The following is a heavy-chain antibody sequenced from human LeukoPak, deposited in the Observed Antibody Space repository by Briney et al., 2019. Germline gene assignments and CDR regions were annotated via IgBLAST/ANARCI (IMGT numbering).Heavy chain of an antibody. J-gene: IGHJ3*02. D-gene: IGHD1-26*01. CDR3: AKSLLTTASGTGRAFDI. CDR2: ISASGDVT. Sequence: GGSLRLSCEASRFSFSAYPMGWVRRAPGKGREWVSGISASGDVTFHADPLKGRFTISRDNSKNTLYLQMDSLRAEDTAKYYCAKSLLTTASGTGRAFDIWGQGTVVTVSA. V-gene: IGHV3-23*01. CDR1: RFSFSAYP.